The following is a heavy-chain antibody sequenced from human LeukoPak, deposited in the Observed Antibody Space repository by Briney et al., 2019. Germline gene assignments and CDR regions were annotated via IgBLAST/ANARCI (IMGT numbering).Heavy chain of an antibody. CDR2: IYYSGST. CDR3: AREGRVTMVRGLTNWFDP. D-gene: IGHD3-10*01. Sequence: PSETLSLTCTVSGGSISSYYWSWIRQPPGKGLEWIGYIYYSGSTNYNPSLKSRVTISVDTSKNQFSLKLSSVTAADTAVYYCAREGRVTMVRGLTNWFDPWGQGTLVTVSS. J-gene: IGHJ5*02. CDR1: GGSISSYY. V-gene: IGHV4-59*12.